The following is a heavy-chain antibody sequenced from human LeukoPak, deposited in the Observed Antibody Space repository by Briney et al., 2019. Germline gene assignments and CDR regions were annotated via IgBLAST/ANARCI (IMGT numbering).Heavy chain of an antibody. V-gene: IGHV4-39*01. D-gene: IGHD2-21*02. CDR2: IYYSGST. CDR1: GGSISSSSYY. Sequence: PSETLSLTCTVSGGSISSSSYYWGWIRQPPGKGLGWIGSIYYSGSTYYNPSLKSRVTISVDTSKNQFSLKLSSVTAADTAVYYCASSAPYCGGDCYGFDPWGQGTLVTVSS. CDR3: ASSAPYCGGDCYGFDP. J-gene: IGHJ5*02.